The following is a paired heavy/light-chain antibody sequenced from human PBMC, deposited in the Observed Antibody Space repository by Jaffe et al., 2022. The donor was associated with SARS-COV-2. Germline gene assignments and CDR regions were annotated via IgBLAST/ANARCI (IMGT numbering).Light chain of an antibody. J-gene: IGKJ4*01. CDR2: GAS. V-gene: IGKV3-15*01. CDR1: QNVFFN. Sequence: EIVMTQSPATLSVSPGERASLSCRASQNVFFNLAWYQQKPGQAPRLLIYGASTRANGIPARFSGSGSGTEFTLTINSLQSEDFAVYYCQQYYRWPPLTFGGGTKVEIK. CDR3: QQYYRWPPLT.
Heavy chain of an antibody. V-gene: IGHV3-43*01. CDR2: FSRDGSST. D-gene: IGHD2-15*01. J-gene: IGHJ6*03. Sequence: VQLVESGGGVVQPGGSLRLSCVASGFTFDDHTIHWVRQAPGKGLEWVSLFSRDGSSTYYADSVKGRFTISRDNSKNSLYLQMNSLRSEDTALYYCAKGDYCSGDDCLSPYYYDYYMDVWGKGTMVTVS. CDR1: GFTFDDHT. CDR3: AKGDYCSGDDCLSPYYYDYYMDV.